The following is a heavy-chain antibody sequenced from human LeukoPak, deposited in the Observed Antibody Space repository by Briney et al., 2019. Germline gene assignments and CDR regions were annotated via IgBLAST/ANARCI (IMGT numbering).Heavy chain of an antibody. CDR1: GFTVSSNY. CDR3: VRDGDYDAFDI. V-gene: IGHV3-74*01. J-gene: IGHJ3*02. D-gene: IGHD4-17*01. Sequence: GGSLRLSCAASGFTVSSNYMSWVRQAPGKGLVWVSRINSDGTSTGYADSVKGRFTISRDNAKKTLYLQMNSLRAEDTAVYYCVRDGDYDAFDIWGQGTMVTVSS. CDR2: INSDGTST.